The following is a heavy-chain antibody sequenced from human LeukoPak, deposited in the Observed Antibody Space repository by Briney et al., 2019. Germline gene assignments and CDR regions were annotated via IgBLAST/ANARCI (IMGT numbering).Heavy chain of an antibody. CDR3: ARDSSSWYTDY. J-gene: IGHJ4*02. D-gene: IGHD6-13*01. V-gene: IGHV3-7*03. Sequence: GGSLRLSCAASGFTFSSYWMGWVRQAPGKGLEWVANIKQDGSEKYYVDSVKGRFTISRDNAKNSLYLQMNSLRAEDTAVYYCARDSSSWYTDYWGQGTLVTVSS. CDR2: IKQDGSEK. CDR1: GFTFSSYW.